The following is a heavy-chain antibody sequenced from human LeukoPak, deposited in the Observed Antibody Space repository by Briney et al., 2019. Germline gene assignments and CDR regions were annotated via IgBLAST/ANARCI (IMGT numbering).Heavy chain of an antibody. J-gene: IGHJ4*02. CDR3: ARHGSNDYVLDY. CDR1: GGSISSSSYY. Sequence: PSETLSLTCTVSGGSISSSSYYWGWIRQPPGKGLEWIGSIYYSGSTYYNPSLKSRVTISVDTSKNQFSLKLSSVTAADTAVYYCARHGSNDYVLDYWGQGTLVTVSS. CDR2: IYYSGST. D-gene: IGHD4-17*01. V-gene: IGHV4-39*01.